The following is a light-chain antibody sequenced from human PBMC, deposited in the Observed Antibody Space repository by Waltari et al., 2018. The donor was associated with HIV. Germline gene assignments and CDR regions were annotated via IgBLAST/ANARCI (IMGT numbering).Light chain of an antibody. Sequence: EVPLTQSPATLSLSPGESATLSCRASQSISGAVAWYQQKPGQAPRLLIYDASLRYPGIPARFRGSGSGTDFTLTNSSLEPEDFGIYYCQQGSGWPPAFSFGGGTRVDIK. CDR3: QQGSGWPPAFS. CDR1: QSISGA. J-gene: IGKJ4*01. V-gene: IGKV3-11*01. CDR2: DAS.